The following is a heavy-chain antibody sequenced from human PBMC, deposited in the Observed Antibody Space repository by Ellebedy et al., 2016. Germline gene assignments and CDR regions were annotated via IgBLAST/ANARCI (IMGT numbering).Heavy chain of an antibody. D-gene: IGHD5-18*01. CDR1: GFTFSSYS. V-gene: IGHV3-21*01. J-gene: IGHJ6*02. Sequence: GESLKISCAASGFTFSSYSMNWVRQAPGKGLEWVSSISSSSSYIYYADSVKGRFTISRDNAKNSLYLQMNSLRAEDTAVYYCARDRDTAMVNGNYYYYYGMDVWGQGTTVTVSS. CDR3: ARDRDTAMVNGNYYYYYGMDV. CDR2: ISSSSSYI.